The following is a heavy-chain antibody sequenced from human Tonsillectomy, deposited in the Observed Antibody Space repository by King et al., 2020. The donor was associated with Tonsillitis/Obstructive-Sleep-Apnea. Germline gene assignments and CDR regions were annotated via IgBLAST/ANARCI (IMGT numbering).Heavy chain of an antibody. CDR3: AREIPPDY. CDR1: GFTFSDYR. Sequence: VQLVESGGGLVQPGGSLRLSCAASGFTFSDYRMNWVRQAPGKWLDWVSYISSSSNTIYYADSVKGRFTIYRDNARKSLYLQMNSLGDEDTAVYYCAREIPPDYWGQGTLVTVSS. V-gene: IGHV3-48*02. J-gene: IGHJ4*02. CDR2: ISSSSNTI.